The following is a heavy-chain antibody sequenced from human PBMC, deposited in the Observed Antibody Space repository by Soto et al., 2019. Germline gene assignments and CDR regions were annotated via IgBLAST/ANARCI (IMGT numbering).Heavy chain of an antibody. Sequence: QVQLQESGPGLVKPSQTLSLTCTVSGGSISSGDYYWSWIRQPPGKGLEWIGYIYYSGSTYYNPSLKSRVTISVDTSKNQFSLKLSSVTAADTAVYYCARGPHSSSWLTNWFDPWGQGTLVTVSS. CDR1: GGSISSGDYY. J-gene: IGHJ5*02. D-gene: IGHD6-13*01. V-gene: IGHV4-30-4*01. CDR3: ARGPHSSSWLTNWFDP. CDR2: IYYSGST.